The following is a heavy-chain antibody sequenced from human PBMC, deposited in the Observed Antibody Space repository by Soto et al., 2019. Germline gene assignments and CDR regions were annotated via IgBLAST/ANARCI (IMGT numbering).Heavy chain of an antibody. CDR1: GFSLCTSGMC. Sequence: SGPTLVNPTQTLTLTCTFSGFSLCTSGMCVSLIRQPPGKALEWLALIDWDDDKYYSTSLKTGLTISKDTSKNQVVLTMTNMDPVDTATYYCARILGIAAAGTSAFDPWGQGTLVTVYS. CDR2: IDWDDDK. J-gene: IGHJ5*02. CDR3: ARILGIAAAGTSAFDP. D-gene: IGHD6-13*01. V-gene: IGHV2-70*01.